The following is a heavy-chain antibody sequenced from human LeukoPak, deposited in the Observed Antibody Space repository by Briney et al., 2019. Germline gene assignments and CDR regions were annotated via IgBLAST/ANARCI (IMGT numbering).Heavy chain of an antibody. J-gene: IGHJ4*02. CDR1: GGSISSYY. V-gene: IGHV4-59*01. CDR3: ARGSRDGPSAVEGDY. CDR2: IYYSGST. Sequence: SETLSLTCTVSGGSISSYYWSWLRQPPGKGLEWIGYIYYSGSTNYNPSLKSRVTISVDTPKNQFSLKLSSVTAADTAVYYCARGSRDGPSAVEGDYWGQGTLVTVSS. D-gene: IGHD6-19*01.